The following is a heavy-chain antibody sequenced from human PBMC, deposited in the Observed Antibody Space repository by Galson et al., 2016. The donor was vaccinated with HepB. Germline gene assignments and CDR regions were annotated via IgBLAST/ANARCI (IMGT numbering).Heavy chain of an antibody. J-gene: IGHJ6*03. Sequence: VRQAPGKGLEYLSAITGSGDTTYYANSVKGRFTISRDNSKNILYLQMNSLRAEDTALYYCVQGSTAPAVWGKGTPVTVS. D-gene: IGHD2-2*01. V-gene: IGHV3-23*01. CDR2: ITGSGDTT. CDR3: VQGSTAPAV.